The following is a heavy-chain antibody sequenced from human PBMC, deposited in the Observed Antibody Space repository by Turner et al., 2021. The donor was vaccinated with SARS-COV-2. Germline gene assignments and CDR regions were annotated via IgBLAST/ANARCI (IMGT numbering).Heavy chain of an antibody. CDR3: ARDLSPGGADV. CDR2: IMWDSGSI. J-gene: IGHJ6*02. D-gene: IGHD4-17*01. CDR1: GFTFNEHA. V-gene: IGHV3-9*01. Sequence: EVQLVESGGGLVQPGGSLRLSCAASGFTFNEHAMHWVRQAPGKGLEWVSGIMWDSGSIGYADSVKGRFTISRDNAKNSLYLEMNSLRVEDTALYYCARDLSPGGADVWGQGTTVTVSS.